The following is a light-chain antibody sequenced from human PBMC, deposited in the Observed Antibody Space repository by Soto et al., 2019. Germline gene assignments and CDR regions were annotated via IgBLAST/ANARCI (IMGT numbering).Light chain of an antibody. CDR3: QQYNNWPPYT. Sequence: EIVMTQSPATLSVSPGERATLSCRASQSVSSNLAWYQQKPGQAPRLLIYGASTRATGIPARFSGSGSGTEFTLTISSLQYEDFAVYYCQQYNNWPPYTVGQGTKLEIK. J-gene: IGKJ2*01. CDR1: QSVSSN. V-gene: IGKV3-15*01. CDR2: GAS.